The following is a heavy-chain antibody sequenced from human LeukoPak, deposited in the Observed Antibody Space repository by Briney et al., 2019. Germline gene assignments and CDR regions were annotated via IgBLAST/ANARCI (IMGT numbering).Heavy chain of an antibody. Sequence: HPGGSLRLSCVASGFTFDDYAMHWVRQAPGKGLEWVSGISWNSGTIGYADSVKGRFTISRDNAKNSLYLQMKSLRPEDTAFYYCAKGRGGSTSSRVDYWGQGTLVTVSS. V-gene: IGHV3-9*01. CDR2: ISWNSGTI. J-gene: IGHJ4*02. D-gene: IGHD6-6*01. CDR1: GFTFDDYA. CDR3: AKGRGGSTSSRVDY.